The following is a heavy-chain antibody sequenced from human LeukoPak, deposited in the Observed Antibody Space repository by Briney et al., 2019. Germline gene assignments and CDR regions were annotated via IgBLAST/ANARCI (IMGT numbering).Heavy chain of an antibody. V-gene: IGHV4-4*02. D-gene: IGHD3-10*01. CDR2: IYHSGST. Sequence: SGTLSLTCAVSGGSISSSNWWSRVRQPPGKGLEWIGEIYHSGSTNYNPSLKSRVTISVDKSKNQFSLKLSSVTAADTAVYYCARALWFGEPPSRFDPWGQGTLVTVSS. J-gene: IGHJ5*02. CDR3: ARALWFGEPPSRFDP. CDR1: GGSISSSNW.